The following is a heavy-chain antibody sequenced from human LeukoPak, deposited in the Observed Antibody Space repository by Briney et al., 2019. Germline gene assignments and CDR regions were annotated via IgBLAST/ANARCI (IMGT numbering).Heavy chain of an antibody. Sequence: PGGSLRLSCAASGFTFSSYGMHWVRQAPGKGLEWVAYIQYDGSNEQYAHSVKGRFRISRDSSKNILYLQMNSLRAEDTAVYYCAKPAKTDYADYWGQGTLVTVSS. CDR2: IQYDGSNE. V-gene: IGHV3-30*02. CDR1: GFTFSSYG. CDR3: AKPAKTDYADY. D-gene: IGHD1-14*01. J-gene: IGHJ4*02.